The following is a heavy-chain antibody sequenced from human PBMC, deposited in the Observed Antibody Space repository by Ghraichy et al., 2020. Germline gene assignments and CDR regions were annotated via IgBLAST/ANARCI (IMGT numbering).Heavy chain of an antibody. V-gene: IGHV1-46*01. CDR1: GYTFINHY. CDR3: ARDTSSSSGWWFDP. CDR2: INPTGGSA. Sequence: VKVSCKASGYTFINHYMHWVRQAPGQGLEWMGVINPTGGSAYYAQKFQGRVTMTRDTSTSTDYMELSSLRSDDTAVYYCARDTSSSSGWWFDPRGQGTLVTVS. J-gene: IGHJ5*02. D-gene: IGHD6-6*01.